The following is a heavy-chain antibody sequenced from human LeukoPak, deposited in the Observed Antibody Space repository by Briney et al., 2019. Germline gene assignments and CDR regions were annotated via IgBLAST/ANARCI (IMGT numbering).Heavy chain of an antibody. J-gene: IGHJ5*02. Sequence: PSETLSLTCTVSGGSISSSTDYWGWIRQPPGKGLEWIANIYYSGSTYYNPSLKSRVTISVDTSKNQFSLKLSSVTAADTAVYYCAGLIRPGRFDPWGQGTLVTVSS. CDR1: GGSISSSTDY. D-gene: IGHD1-14*01. CDR2: IYYSGST. CDR3: AGLIRPGRFDP. V-gene: IGHV4-39*01.